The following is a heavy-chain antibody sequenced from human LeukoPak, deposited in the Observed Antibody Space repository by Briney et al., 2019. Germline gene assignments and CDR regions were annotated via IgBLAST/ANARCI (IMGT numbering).Heavy chain of an antibody. CDR2: MGSSGTKG. CDR3: VRELGAPAAGAYDL. CDR1: GFTFSSYS. Sequence: GGSLRLSCVGSGFTFSSYSMNWVRQAPGKGLEWVSSMGSSGTKGYYADSVKGRFIISRDNAKNSLFLQMNSLRAEDSALYYCVRELGAPAAGAYDLWGQGTLVTVSS. J-gene: IGHJ3*01. V-gene: IGHV3-21*06. D-gene: IGHD1-26*01.